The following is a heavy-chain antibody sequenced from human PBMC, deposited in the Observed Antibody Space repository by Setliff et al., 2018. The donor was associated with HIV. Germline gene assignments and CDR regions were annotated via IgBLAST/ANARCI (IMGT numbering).Heavy chain of an antibody. J-gene: IGHJ4*02. CDR3: ARDHGGKDY. Sequence: PGGSLRLSCAASGFTFNIYCMSWVRQAPGKGLEWVANIKEDGSDKAYADSVKGRFTISRDNAKNSLYLQMNSLRVDDTAVYYCARDHGGKDYWGQGTLVTVSS. CDR1: GFTFNIYC. V-gene: IGHV3-7*01. CDR2: IKEDGSDK.